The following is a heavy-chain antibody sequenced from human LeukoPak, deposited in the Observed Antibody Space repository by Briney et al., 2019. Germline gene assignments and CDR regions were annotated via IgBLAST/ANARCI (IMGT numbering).Heavy chain of an antibody. Sequence: PGESLRLSCAASGFTVSNNFMGWVRQAPGKGLVWVSRINSDGSTTTYADSVKGRFTISRDNAQNTLYLQMNSLRAEDTAVYYCVRLGMLAAFDYWGQGALVTVSS. V-gene: IGHV3-74*01. CDR2: INSDGSTT. D-gene: IGHD2-15*01. J-gene: IGHJ4*02. CDR1: GFTVSNNF. CDR3: VRLGMLAAFDY.